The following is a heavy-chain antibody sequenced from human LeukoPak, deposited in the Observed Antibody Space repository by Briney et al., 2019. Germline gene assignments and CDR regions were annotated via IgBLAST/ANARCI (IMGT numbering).Heavy chain of an antibody. CDR2: ISGSGDST. CDR3: AKEAWLL. CDR1: GFTFSNYL. J-gene: IGHJ4*02. Sequence: GGSLRLSCAASGFTFSNYLFSWVRQAPGKGLEWISTISGSGDSTYYADSVKGRFTVSRDNSENTVFLHMSSLRAGDTAIYYCAKEAWLLWGQGTLVTVSS. D-gene: IGHD5-12*01. V-gene: IGHV3-23*01.